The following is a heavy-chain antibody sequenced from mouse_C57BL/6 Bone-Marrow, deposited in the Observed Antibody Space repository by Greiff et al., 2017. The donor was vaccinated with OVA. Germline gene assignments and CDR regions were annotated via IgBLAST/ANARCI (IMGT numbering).Heavy chain of an antibody. CDR2: ISNGGGST. Sequence: EVQVVESGGGLVQPGGSLKLSCAASGFTFSDYYMYWVRQTPEKRLEWVAYISNGGGSTYYPDTVKGRFTISRDNAKNTLYLQMSRLKSEDTAMYYCARHHPFRYFDVWGTGTTVTVSS. J-gene: IGHJ1*03. CDR3: ARHHPFRYFDV. V-gene: IGHV5-12*01. CDR1: GFTFSDYY.